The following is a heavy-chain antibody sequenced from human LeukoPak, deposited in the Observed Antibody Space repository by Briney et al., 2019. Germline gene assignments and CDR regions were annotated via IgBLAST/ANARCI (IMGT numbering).Heavy chain of an antibody. Sequence: SETLSLTCAVYGGSFSGYYWSWIRQPPGKGLEWIGKISHSGSTIYNPSLKSRVTISVDTSKNQFSLKLSSVTAADTAVYYCASGYYLDAFDIWGQGTMVTVSS. V-gene: IGHV4-34*01. D-gene: IGHD3-10*01. CDR1: GGSFSGYY. J-gene: IGHJ3*02. CDR3: ASGYYLDAFDI. CDR2: ISHSGST.